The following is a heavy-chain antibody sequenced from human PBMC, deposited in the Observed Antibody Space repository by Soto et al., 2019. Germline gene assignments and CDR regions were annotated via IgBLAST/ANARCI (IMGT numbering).Heavy chain of an antibody. V-gene: IGHV3-30-3*01. CDR3: ARPVEPFYYYGMDV. J-gene: IGHJ6*02. CDR1: GFTFSTYA. Sequence: QVQLVESGGGVVQPGRSLRLSCAASGFTFSTYAMEWVRQAPGKGLDWVALKSYDGSDKYYADSVKGRFTISRDNSKNTLYLQMNSLRLEDTAVYYCARPVEPFYYYGMDVWGQGTTVTVSS. CDR2: KSYDGSDK.